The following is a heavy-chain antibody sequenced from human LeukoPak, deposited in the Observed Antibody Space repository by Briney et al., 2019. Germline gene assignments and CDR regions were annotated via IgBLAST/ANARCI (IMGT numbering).Heavy chain of an antibody. Sequence: PGGSLRLSRAASGFTFSSYWMSWVRQAPGKGLEWVANIKQDGSEKYYVDSVKGRFTISRDNAKNSLYLQMNSLRAEDTAVYYRAELGITMIGGVWGKGTTVTISS. CDR2: IKQDGSEK. D-gene: IGHD3-10*02. V-gene: IGHV3-7*01. J-gene: IGHJ6*04. CDR1: GFTFSSYW. CDR3: AELGITMIGGV.